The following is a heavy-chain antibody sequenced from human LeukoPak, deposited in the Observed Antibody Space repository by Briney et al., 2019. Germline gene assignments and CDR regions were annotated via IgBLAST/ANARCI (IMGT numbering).Heavy chain of an antibody. CDR2: IYYSGST. Sequence: SETLPLTCTVSGGSISSYYWSWIRQPPGKGLEWIGYIYYSGSTNYNPSLKSRVTISVDPSKTQFSLKLSSVTAADTAVYYCARVFTSYSSGWYYFDYWGQGTLVTVSS. CDR1: GGSISSYY. V-gene: IGHV4-59*01. CDR3: ARVFTSYSSGWYYFDY. D-gene: IGHD6-19*01. J-gene: IGHJ4*02.